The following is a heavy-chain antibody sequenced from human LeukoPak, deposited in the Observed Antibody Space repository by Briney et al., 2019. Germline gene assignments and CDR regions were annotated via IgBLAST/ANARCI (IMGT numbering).Heavy chain of an antibody. CDR2: MNPNSGGT. D-gene: IGHD3-9*01. Sequence: ASVKVSCKASGYTFTSYDINWVRQATGQGLEWMGWMNPNSGGTNYAQKFQGRVTMTRDTSIRTAYMEVSRLRSDDTAVYYCARSPDILTGENFDYWGQGTLVTVSS. J-gene: IGHJ4*02. CDR1: GYTFTSYD. CDR3: ARSPDILTGENFDY. V-gene: IGHV1-2*02.